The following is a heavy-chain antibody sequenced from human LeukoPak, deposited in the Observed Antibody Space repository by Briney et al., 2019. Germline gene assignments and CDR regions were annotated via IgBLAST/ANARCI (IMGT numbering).Heavy chain of an antibody. Sequence: GGSLRLSCAASGFTFSSYAMHWVRQAPGKGLEWVAVISYDGSNKYYADSVKGRFTISRDNSKNTLYLQMNSLRAEDTAVYYCAREAYSSGWFPDYWGQGTLVTVSS. CDR3: AREAYSSGWFPDY. CDR2: ISYDGSNK. J-gene: IGHJ4*02. V-gene: IGHV3-30*04. CDR1: GFTFSSYA. D-gene: IGHD6-19*01.